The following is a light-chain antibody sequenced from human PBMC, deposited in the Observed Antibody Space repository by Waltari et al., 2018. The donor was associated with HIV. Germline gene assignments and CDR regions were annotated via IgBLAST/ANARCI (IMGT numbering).Light chain of an antibody. CDR3: QQYNNWPPST. V-gene: IGKV3-15*01. CDR1: QSVSSN. CDR2: GAS. Sequence: IVMTQSPATLSVSPGERATLSCRASQSVSSNLAWYQQKPGQAPRLLIYGASTRAPGIPARFSGSGSGTEFTLTISSLQSEDFAVYYCQQYNNWPPSTFGQGTKLEIK. J-gene: IGKJ2*01.